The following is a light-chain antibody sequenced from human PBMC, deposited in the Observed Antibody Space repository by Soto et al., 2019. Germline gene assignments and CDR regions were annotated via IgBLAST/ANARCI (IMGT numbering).Light chain of an antibody. V-gene: IGKV2-30*01. CDR2: KVS. CDR3: MQVTHRT. Sequence: DVVMTQSPLSLPVTLGQPASISWRSSQSLVYSGGNTYLNWFQQRPGQSPRRLIYKVSKRDSGVPARVSGSGSGTDCTLQISMGESEDVWDYSCMQVTHRTVAQGPRLE. J-gene: IGKJ5*01. CDR1: QSLVYSGGNTY.